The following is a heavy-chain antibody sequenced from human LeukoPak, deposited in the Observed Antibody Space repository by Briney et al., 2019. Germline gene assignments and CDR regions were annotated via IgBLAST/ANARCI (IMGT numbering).Heavy chain of an antibody. CDR2: IYHSGST. J-gene: IGHJ4*02. CDR1: GGSISSGGYY. D-gene: IGHD6-6*01. CDR3: ARVNEYSSSYYFDY. Sequence: PSQTLSLTCTVSGGSISSGGYYWSWIRQPPGKGLEWIGYIYHSGSTYYNPSLKSRVTISVDRSKNQFSLKLSSVTAADTAVYFCARVNEYSSSYYFDYWGQGTLVTVSS. V-gene: IGHV4-30-2*01.